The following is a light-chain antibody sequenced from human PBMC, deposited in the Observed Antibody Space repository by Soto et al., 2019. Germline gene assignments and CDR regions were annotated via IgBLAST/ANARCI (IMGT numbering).Light chain of an antibody. CDR1: SSNIGNNY. CDR2: DND. V-gene: IGLV1-51*01. CDR3: GTWDSNLRGAYV. J-gene: IGLJ1*01. Sequence: QSVLTQPPSVSAAPGQKVTIPCSGSSSNIGNNYVSWYQQAPGAAPKLLIYDNDKRPSEIPDRFTGSKSGTSATLDITGLQTGDEADYFCGTWDSNLRGAYVFGTGTKVTVL.